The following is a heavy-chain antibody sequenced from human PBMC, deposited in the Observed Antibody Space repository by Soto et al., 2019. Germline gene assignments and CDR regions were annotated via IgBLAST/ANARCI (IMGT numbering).Heavy chain of an antibody. D-gene: IGHD5-12*01. CDR3: AREYRWLQDAFDI. J-gene: IGHJ3*02. Sequence: GTSVKVSCKASGYTFTSYAMHWVRQAPGQRLEWMGWINAGNGNTKYSQKFQGRVTITRDTSASTAYMELSSLRSEDTAVYYCAREYRWLQDAFDIWGQGTMVTVSS. CDR1: GYTFTSYA. V-gene: IGHV1-3*01. CDR2: INAGNGNT.